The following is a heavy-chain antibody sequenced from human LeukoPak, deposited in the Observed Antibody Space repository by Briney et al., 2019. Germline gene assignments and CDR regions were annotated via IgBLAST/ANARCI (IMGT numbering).Heavy chain of an antibody. CDR1: GGTFSSYA. D-gene: IGHD3-10*01. V-gene: IGHV1-69*06. Sequence: SVKVSCKASGGTFSSYAISWVRQAPGQGLEWMGGIIPIFGTANYAQKFQGRVTIIADKSTSTAYMELSSLRSDDTAVYYCARDQEFGELYGYWGQGTLVTVSS. CDR3: ARDQEFGELYGY. J-gene: IGHJ4*02. CDR2: IIPIFGTA.